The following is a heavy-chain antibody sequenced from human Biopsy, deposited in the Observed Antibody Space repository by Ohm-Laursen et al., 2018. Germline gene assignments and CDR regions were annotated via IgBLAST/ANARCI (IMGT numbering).Heavy chain of an antibody. J-gene: IGHJ5*02. V-gene: IGHV1-2*02. CDR3: TRGGYYYDSLAYYYWFDP. CDR2: INAKTGDT. CDR1: GYTFTGCH. Sequence: GASVKASCKASGYTFTGCHVHWVRQAPGQGLEWMGGINAKTGDTNYAQKFQGRVTMTRDTSISTDYVDLSSLRSDDTAVYYCTRGGYYYDSLAYYYWFDPWGQGTLVTVSS. D-gene: IGHD3-22*01.